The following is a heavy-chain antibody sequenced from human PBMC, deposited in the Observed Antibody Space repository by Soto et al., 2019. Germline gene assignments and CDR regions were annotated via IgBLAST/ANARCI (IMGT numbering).Heavy chain of an antibody. CDR2: MSYDGTKQ. Sequence: GGSLRLSCAASGFTFSSYAMSWVRQAPGKVLEWVAAMSYDGTKQYYVDSVKGRFTISRDNSSNTLYLQMSSLRAEDTAVYYCAKVFYYYDSSGYYYFDYWGQGTLVNVSS. J-gene: IGHJ4*02. D-gene: IGHD3-22*01. V-gene: IGHV3-30*18. CDR1: GFTFSSYA. CDR3: AKVFYYYDSSGYYYFDY.